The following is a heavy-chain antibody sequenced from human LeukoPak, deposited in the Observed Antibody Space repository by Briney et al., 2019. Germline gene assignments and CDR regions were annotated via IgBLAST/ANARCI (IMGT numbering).Heavy chain of an antibody. V-gene: IGHV4-34*01. CDR2: INHSGST. CDR3: ARGRYYDYIWGSYRSNYFDY. CDR1: GGSFSGYY. D-gene: IGHD3-16*02. J-gene: IGHJ4*02. Sequence: PSETLSLTCAVYGGSFSGYYWSWIRQPPGKGLEWIGEINHSGSTNYNPSLKSRVTISVDTSKNQFSPKLSSVTAADTAVYYCARGRYYDYIWGSYRSNYFDYWGQGTLVTVSS.